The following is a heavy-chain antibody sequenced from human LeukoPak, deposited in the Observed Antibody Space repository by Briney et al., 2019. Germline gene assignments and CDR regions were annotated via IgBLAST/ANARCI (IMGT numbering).Heavy chain of an antibody. Sequence: ASVKVSCKASGYTFASYYMHWVRQAPGQGREWMGIINPSGGSTTYAQKFQGRVTMTRDTSTSTVYMELSSLRSEDTALYYCARDSTPTYYSGTYYFEYWGQGTLVTVSS. V-gene: IGHV1-46*01. CDR2: INPSGGST. CDR3: ARDSTPTYYSGTYYFEY. CDR1: GYTFASYY. J-gene: IGHJ4*02. D-gene: IGHD1-26*01.